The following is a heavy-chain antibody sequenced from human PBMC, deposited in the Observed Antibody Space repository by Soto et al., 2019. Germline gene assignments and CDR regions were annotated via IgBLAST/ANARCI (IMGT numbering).Heavy chain of an antibody. J-gene: IGHJ4*02. Sequence: PGESXKISCMGSGYTFTNYWIGWVRLMPGKGLEWMGIINPADSDARYSPSFQGQVTISVDKSKSTAYLQWRSLKASDTAMYYCARDLPDSSFAYWGQGTLVTVSS. D-gene: IGHD6-6*01. V-gene: IGHV5-51*01. CDR2: INPADSDA. CDR1: GYTFTNYW. CDR3: ARDLPDSSFAY.